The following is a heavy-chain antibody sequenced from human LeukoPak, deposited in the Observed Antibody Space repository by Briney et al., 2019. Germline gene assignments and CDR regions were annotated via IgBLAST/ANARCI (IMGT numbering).Heavy chain of an antibody. CDR3: ARGDYYDSSGYYLLDC. D-gene: IGHD3-22*01. CDR1: GGSISSSSYY. CDR2: IYYSGST. J-gene: IGHJ4*02. V-gene: IGHV4-39*01. Sequence: PSETLSLTCTVSGGSISSSSYYWGWIRQPPGKGLEWIGSIYYSGSTYYNPSLKSRVTISVDTSKNQFSLKLSSVTAADTAVYYCARGDYYDSSGYYLLDCWGQGTLVTVSS.